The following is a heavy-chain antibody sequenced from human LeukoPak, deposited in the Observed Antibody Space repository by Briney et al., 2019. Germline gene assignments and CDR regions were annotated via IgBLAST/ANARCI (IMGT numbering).Heavy chain of an antibody. J-gene: IGHJ3*02. V-gene: IGHV1-2*02. Sequence: ASVKVSCKASGYTFTGYYMHWMRQAPGQGLEWMGWINPNSGGANYAQKFQGRVTMTRDTSISTAYMELSRLRSDDTAVYYCATPGEPYSSGWYYIWGQGTMVTVSS. CDR3: ATPGEPYSSGWYYI. CDR2: INPNSGGA. D-gene: IGHD6-19*01. CDR1: GYTFTGYY.